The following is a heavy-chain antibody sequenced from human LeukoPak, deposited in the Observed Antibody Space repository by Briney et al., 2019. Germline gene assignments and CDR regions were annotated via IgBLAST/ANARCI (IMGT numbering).Heavy chain of an antibody. CDR1: GGSFRGYY. CDR2: INHSGST. V-gene: IGHV4-34*01. Sequence: SETLSLTCAVYGGSFRGYYWSWIRQPPRMGLGLIGEINHSGSTNYNPSLKSRVTISVDTSKNQFSLKLSSVTAADTAVYYCARTPAPSRHAFNIWGQGTMVTVSS. CDR3: ARTPAPSRHAFNI. J-gene: IGHJ3*02.